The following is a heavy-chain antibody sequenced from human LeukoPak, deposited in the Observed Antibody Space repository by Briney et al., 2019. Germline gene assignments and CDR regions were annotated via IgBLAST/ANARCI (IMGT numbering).Heavy chain of an antibody. CDR1: GFTFRTYS. J-gene: IGHJ4*02. Sequence: GGSLRLSCAASGFTFRTYSMNWVRQAPGKGLEWVSSISSSSNYIYYADSVKGRFTISRDNAKNSLYLQMNSLRAEDMAVYYCARGRSESIVVVPAAIDYWGQGTLVTVSS. CDR3: ARGRSESIVVVPAAIDY. V-gene: IGHV3-21*06. D-gene: IGHD2-2*01. CDR2: ISSSSNYI.